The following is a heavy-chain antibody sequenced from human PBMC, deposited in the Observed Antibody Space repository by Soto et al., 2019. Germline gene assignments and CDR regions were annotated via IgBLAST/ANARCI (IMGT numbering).Heavy chain of an antibody. CDR3: ARLRPKNYYGSGSYSHTWFDP. CDR2: IYYSGST. V-gene: IGHV4-59*08. D-gene: IGHD3-10*01. CDR1: GASISRYY. J-gene: IGHJ5*02. Sequence: PSETLSLTCTVSGASISRYYWSWIRQPPGKGLEWIGYIYYSGSTNYNPSLKSRVTISVDTSKNQFSLKLSSVTAAGTAAYYCARLRPKNYYGSGSYSHTWFDPWGQGTLVTVSS.